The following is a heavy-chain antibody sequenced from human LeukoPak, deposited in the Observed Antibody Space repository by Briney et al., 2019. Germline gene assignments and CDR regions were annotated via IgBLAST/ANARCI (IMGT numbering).Heavy chain of an antibody. D-gene: IGHD3-10*01. V-gene: IGHV3-30*18. J-gene: IGHJ4*02. Sequence: GRSLRLSCAASGFTFSSYGMHWVRQAPGKGLEWVAVISYDGSNKYYADSVKGGFTISRDNSKNTLYLQMNSLRAEDTAVYYCAKDSSHRVFDYWGQGTLVTVSS. CDR1: GFTFSSYG. CDR2: ISYDGSNK. CDR3: AKDSSHRVFDY.